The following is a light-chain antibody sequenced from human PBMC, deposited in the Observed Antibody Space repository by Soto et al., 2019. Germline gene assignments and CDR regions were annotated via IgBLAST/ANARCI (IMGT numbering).Light chain of an antibody. Sequence: EIVLTQSPATMSLSPGERATISSRAILCFSSYLAWYQQKPGQAPRLLIYDASNRATGIPARFSGSGSGTDFTLTISSLEPEDFAVYYCQQRSNWPPLTFGGGTKVDIK. CDR1: LCFSSY. J-gene: IGKJ4*01. V-gene: IGKV3-11*01. CDR3: QQRSNWPPLT. CDR2: DAS.